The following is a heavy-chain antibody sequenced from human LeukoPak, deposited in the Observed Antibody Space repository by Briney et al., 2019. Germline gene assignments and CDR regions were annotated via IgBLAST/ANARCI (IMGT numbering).Heavy chain of an antibody. J-gene: IGHJ5*02. D-gene: IGHD3-3*02. CDR3: ARGSVGGSIWNWFDP. V-gene: IGHV4-34*01. CDR1: GGSFSVYY. CDR2: INHSGST. Sequence: SETLSLTCAVYGGSFSVYYWSWIRQPPGKGLEWIGEINHSGSTNYNPSLKSRVTISVDTSKNQFSLKLSSVTAADTAVYYCARGSVGGSIWNWFDPWGQGTLVTVSS.